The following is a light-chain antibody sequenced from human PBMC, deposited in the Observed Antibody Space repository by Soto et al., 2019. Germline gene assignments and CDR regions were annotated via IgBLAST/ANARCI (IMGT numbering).Light chain of an antibody. V-gene: IGLV1-44*01. J-gene: IGLJ3*02. Sequence: QSVLTQPPSASVTTGQRVTISCSGSRSNIGSNTVNWYLQLPGTAPKLRIYSNNQRPSGVPDRFSGSKSGTSASLAISGLQSEDEAEYDCAAWDDSLAGWVFGGGTKLTVL. CDR3: AAWDDSLAGWV. CDR2: SNN. CDR1: RSNIGSNT.